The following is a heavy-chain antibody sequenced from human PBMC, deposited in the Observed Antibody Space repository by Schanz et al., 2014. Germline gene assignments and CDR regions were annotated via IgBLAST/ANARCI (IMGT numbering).Heavy chain of an antibody. CDR2: IGGSGDST. Sequence: VQLLESGGGLVQPGGSLRLSCVASGFTFSSYAMSWVRQAPGKGLEWVSGIGGSGDSTHYADSVKGRFIISRDNSKNTLYLQVNSLRAEDTAVYYCAKQVRSLTGNDYWGQGTLVTVSS. CDR3: AKQVRSLTGNDY. D-gene: IGHD3-9*01. V-gene: IGHV3-23*01. J-gene: IGHJ4*02. CDR1: GFTFSSYA.